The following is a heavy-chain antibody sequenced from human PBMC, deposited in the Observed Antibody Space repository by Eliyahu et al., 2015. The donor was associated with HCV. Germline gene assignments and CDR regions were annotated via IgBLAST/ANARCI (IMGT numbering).Heavy chain of an antibody. D-gene: IGHD6-25*01. CDR3: ARRLRGYGSDWNTGVFDH. CDR2: VYWDDDN. V-gene: IGHV2-5*02. Sequence: LSTSGVGVGWVRQPPGKALEWLAFVYWDDDNRYSPSLKSRVTVIKDTSKNHVVLIMTNVDPVDTATYFCARRLRGYGSDWNTGVFDHWGPGALVTVSS. J-gene: IGHJ4*02. CDR1: LSTSGVG.